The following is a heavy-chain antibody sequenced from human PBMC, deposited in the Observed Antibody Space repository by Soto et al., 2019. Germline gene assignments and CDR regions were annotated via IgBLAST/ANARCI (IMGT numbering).Heavy chain of an antibody. CDR3: AKFSSGYGYYFDY. V-gene: IGHV4-61*01. CDR1: GGSVSSGSYY. Sequence: PSETLSLTCTVSGGSVSSGSYYWSWIRQPPGKGLEWIGYIYYSGSTNYNPSLKSRVTISVDTSKNQFSLKLSSVTAADTAVYYCAKFSSGYGYYFDYWGQGTLVTVS. CDR2: IYYSGST. D-gene: IGHD3-22*01. J-gene: IGHJ4*02.